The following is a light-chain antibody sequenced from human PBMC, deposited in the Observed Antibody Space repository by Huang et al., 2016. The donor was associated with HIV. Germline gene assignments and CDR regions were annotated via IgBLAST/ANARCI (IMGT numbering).Light chain of an antibody. CDR2: LCS. CDR1: QSLLHINGNNY. J-gene: IGKJ4*01. Sequence: DIVMTQSPLSLPVTPGEPASISCRSSQSLLHINGNNYLDWYLQKPGRSPQLLIYLCSNRASGVPDRFSGSGSGTDFTLKISRVEAEDVGVYYCMQALHTPLTFGGGTKVEIK. CDR3: MQALHTPLT. V-gene: IGKV2-28*01.